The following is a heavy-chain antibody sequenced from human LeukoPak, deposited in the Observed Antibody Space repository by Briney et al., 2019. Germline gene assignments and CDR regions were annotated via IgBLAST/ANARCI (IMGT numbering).Heavy chain of an antibody. D-gene: IGHD2-2*01. CDR3: ASFLSYQLSPRTSYYYYYGMDV. CDR2: ISSSSSSYI. CDR1: GFTFSSYS. Sequence: KAGGSLRLSCAASGFTFSSYSMNWVRQAPGKGLEWVSSISSSSSSYIYYADSVKGRFTISRDNAKNSLYLQMNSLRAEDTAVYYCASFLSYQLSPRTSYYYYYGMDVWGKGTTVTVSS. J-gene: IGHJ6*04. V-gene: IGHV3-21*01.